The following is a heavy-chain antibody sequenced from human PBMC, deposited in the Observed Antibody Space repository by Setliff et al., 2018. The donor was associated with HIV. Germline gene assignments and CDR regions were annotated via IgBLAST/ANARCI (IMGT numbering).Heavy chain of an antibody. Sequence: SETLSLTCTVSGGSISSYYWSWIRQPPGKGLEWIGYIYYSGSTNYNPSLKSRVTTSVDTSKNQFSLKLSSVTAADTAVYYCATGGGCSGGSCYEDAFDIWGQGTMVTVSS. D-gene: IGHD2-15*01. CDR2: IYYSGST. CDR1: GGSISSYY. J-gene: IGHJ3*02. V-gene: IGHV4-59*01. CDR3: ATGGGCSGGSCYEDAFDI.